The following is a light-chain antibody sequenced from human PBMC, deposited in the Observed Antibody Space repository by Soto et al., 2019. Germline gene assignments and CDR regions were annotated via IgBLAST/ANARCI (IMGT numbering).Light chain of an antibody. CDR1: QSVNTKY. CDR2: GVS. J-gene: IGKJ3*01. Sequence: EIVLTQSPGTLSLSPGESATLSCRASQSVNTKYLAWYQQKPGQAPRLLIYGVSSRATGIPDRFSGSGSGTDFILTISRVEPEDFAVYYCQXFGTSPLVTXGPGTKLD. CDR3: QXFGTSPLVT. V-gene: IGKV3-20*01.